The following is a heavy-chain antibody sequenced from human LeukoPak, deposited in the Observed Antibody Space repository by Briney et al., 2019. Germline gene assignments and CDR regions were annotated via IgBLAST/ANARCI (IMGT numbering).Heavy chain of an antibody. D-gene: IGHD3-22*01. CDR2: ISGSGGST. V-gene: IGHV3-23*01. CDR1: GFTFSSYA. J-gene: IGHJ4*02. Sequence: GGSLRLSCAASGFTFSSYAMSWVRQAPGKGLEWVSAISGSGGSTYYADSVKGRFTISRDNSKNTLYLQMNSLRAEDTALYYCAKTQTPHYYDSSGYYYWGQGTLVTVSS. CDR3: AKTQTPHYYDSSGYYY.